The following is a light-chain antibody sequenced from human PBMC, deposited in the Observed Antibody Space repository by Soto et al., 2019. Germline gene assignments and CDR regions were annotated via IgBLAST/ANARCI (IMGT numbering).Light chain of an antibody. CDR3: NSYTTSSTVI. J-gene: IGLJ2*01. Sequence: QSALTQPASVSGSPGQSIAISCTGNSSDVGAYNYVSWYQQHPGKAPKLMIYEVNKRPSGVSYRFSGSKSGNTASLTISGLQAEDEADYYCNSYTTSSTVIFGGGTKVTVL. V-gene: IGLV2-14*01. CDR1: SSDVGAYNY. CDR2: EVN.